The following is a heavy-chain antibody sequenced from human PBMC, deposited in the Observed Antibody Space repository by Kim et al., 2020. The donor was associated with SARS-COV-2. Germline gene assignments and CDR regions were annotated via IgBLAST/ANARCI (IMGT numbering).Heavy chain of an antibody. V-gene: IGHV4-39*01. CDR3: ARHRVGKYFDY. D-gene: IGHD7-27*01. Sequence: SETLSLTCTVSGGSISSSSYYWGWIRQPPGKGLEWIGSIYYSGSTYYNPSLKSRVTISVDTSKNQFSLKLSSVTAADTAVYYCARHRVGKYFDYWGQGTLVTVSS. CDR1: GGSISSSSYY. CDR2: IYYSGST. J-gene: IGHJ4*02.